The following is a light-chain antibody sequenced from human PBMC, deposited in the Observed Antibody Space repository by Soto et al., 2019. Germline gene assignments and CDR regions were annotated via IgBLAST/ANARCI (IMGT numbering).Light chain of an antibody. V-gene: IGLV2-11*01. Sequence: QSVLTQPRPVSGSPGQSATVSCTGTANDVGGHNYVSWYQQHPGEAPKLLIYDVSERPSGVPDRFSGSKSGNTASLTISGLQPEDEADYYCYSYAGTYTFVFGTGTKVTVL. CDR1: ANDVGGHNY. J-gene: IGLJ1*01. CDR3: YSYAGTYTFV. CDR2: DVS.